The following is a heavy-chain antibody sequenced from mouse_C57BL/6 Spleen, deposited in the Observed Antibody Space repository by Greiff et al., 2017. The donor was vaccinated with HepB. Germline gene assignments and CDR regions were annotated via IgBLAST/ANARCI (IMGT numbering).Heavy chain of an antibody. CDR3: ARAFITTVVARAMDY. CDR1: GFTFSSYA. D-gene: IGHD1-1*01. J-gene: IGHJ4*01. CDR2: ISDGGSYT. Sequence: EVQLVESGGGLVKPGGSLKLSCAASGFTFSSYAMSWVRQTPEKRLEWVATISDGGSYTYYPDNVKGRFTISRDNAKNNLYLQMSHLKSEDTAMYYCARAFITTVVARAMDYWGQGTSVTVSS. V-gene: IGHV5-4*01.